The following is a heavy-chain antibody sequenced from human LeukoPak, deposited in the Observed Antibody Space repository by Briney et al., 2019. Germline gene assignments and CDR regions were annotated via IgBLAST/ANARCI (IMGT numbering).Heavy chain of an antibody. CDR3: AKGPLFYYGSVGNFDY. V-gene: IGHV3-9*01. D-gene: IGHD3-10*01. J-gene: IGHJ4*02. CDR1: GFTFEDYA. Sequence: PGRSLRLSCEASGFTFEDYAMHWVRQAPGRGLEWVSGISWNSGSIDYADSVKGRFTISRDNAKNSLYLQMNSLRAEDTALYYCAKGPLFYYGSVGNFDYWGQGTLVTVSS. CDR2: ISWNSGSI.